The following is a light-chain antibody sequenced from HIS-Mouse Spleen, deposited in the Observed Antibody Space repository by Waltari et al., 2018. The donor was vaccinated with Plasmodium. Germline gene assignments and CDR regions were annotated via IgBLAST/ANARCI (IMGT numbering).Light chain of an antibody. CDR3: QQRSNWPIT. Sequence: EIVLTQSPATLALSPRESATLSCRASQSVSSYLAWYQQKPGQAPRLLIYDASNRATGIPARFSGSGSGTDFTLTISSLEPEDCAVYYCQQRSNWPITFGPGTKVDIK. V-gene: IGKV3-11*01. CDR2: DAS. CDR1: QSVSSY. J-gene: IGKJ3*01.